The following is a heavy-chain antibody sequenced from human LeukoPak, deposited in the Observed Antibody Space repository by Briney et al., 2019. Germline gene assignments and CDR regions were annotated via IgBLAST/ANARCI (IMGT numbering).Heavy chain of an antibody. CDR3: ARDRRVSGFDY. CDR1: GFTFSDYY. CDR2: ISSSSSYT. Sequence: GGSLRLSCAAPGFTFSDYYMSWIRQAPGKGLEWISYISSSSSYTNYADSVKGRFTISRDNAKNSLYLQMNSLRAEDTAVYYCARDRRVSGFDYWGQGTLVTVSP. V-gene: IGHV3-11*05. J-gene: IGHJ4*02.